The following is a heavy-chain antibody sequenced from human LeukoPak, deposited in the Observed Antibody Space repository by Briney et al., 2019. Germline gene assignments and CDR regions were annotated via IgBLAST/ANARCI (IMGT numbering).Heavy chain of an antibody. CDR1: GYSISSGYY. CDR2: IYHSGST. CDR3: ARTVTRTWFDP. D-gene: IGHD4-17*01. Sequence: PSETLSLTCTVSGYSISSGYYWGWIRQPPGKGLEWIGSIYHSGSTNYNPSLKSRVTMSVDTSKNQFSLKLSSVTAADTAVYYCARTVTRTWFDPWGQGTLVTVSS. J-gene: IGHJ5*02. V-gene: IGHV4-38-2*02.